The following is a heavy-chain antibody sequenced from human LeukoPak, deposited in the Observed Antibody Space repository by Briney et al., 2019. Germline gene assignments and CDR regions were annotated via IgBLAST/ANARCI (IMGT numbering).Heavy chain of an antibody. CDR2: ISGSSSTI. J-gene: IGHJ4*02. CDR3: ARAYIVGATLAYYFDY. D-gene: IGHD1-26*01. V-gene: IGHV3-48*01. Sequence: GGSLRLSCAAPGFTFSSYAMNWVRQAPGKGLEWVSAISGSSSTIYYAASEKGRSTISRDNAKKSLYLQMNSLRAEDTAVYYCARAYIVGATLAYYFDYWGQGTLVTVSS. CDR1: GFTFSSYA.